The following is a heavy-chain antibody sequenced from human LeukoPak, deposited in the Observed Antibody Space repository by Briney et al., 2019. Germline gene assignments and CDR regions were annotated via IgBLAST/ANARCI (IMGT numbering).Heavy chain of an antibody. J-gene: IGHJ4*02. CDR3: AREGYYYDSSGYYRALDY. CDR1: GGSFSGYY. CDR2: INHSGST. D-gene: IGHD3-22*01. V-gene: IGHV4-34*01. Sequence: SETLSLTCAVYGGSFSGYYWSWIRQPPGKGLEWIGEINHSGSTNYNPSLKSRVTISVDTSKNQFSLKLSSVTAADTAVYYCAREGYYYDSSGYYRALDYWGQGTLVTVSS.